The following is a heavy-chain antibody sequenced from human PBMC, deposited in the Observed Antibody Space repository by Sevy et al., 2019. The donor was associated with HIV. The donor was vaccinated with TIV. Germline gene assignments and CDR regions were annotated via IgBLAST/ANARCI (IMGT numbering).Heavy chain of an antibody. CDR3: ARESIAAATFPPYFDF. V-gene: IGHV6-1*01. CDR1: GDSVSTNSAA. Sequence: SQTLSLTCAISGDSVSTNSAAWNWIRQSPSRGLEWLGRTKYRSKWYNDYATSVKSRITINPDTTKNQFSLQLNSVTPEETAVYYCARESIAAATFPPYFDFWGQGTLVTVSS. J-gene: IGHJ4*02. D-gene: IGHD6-25*01. CDR2: TKYRSKWYN.